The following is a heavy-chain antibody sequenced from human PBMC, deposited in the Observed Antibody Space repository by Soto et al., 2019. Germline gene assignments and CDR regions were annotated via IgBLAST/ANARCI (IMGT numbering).Heavy chain of an antibody. CDR3: ARGLFSGSYYSGGWYYFAS. V-gene: IGHV4-39*02. J-gene: IGHJ4*02. CDR1: GGSISSSSYY. CDR2: IYYSGST. Sequence: SETLSLTCTVSGGSISSSSYYWAWIRQPPGKGLEWIGSIYYSGSTYYNPSLKSRVTISVDTSKNHFSLKLSSVSAPDTAVYYCARGLFSGSYYSGGWYYFASWGQGTMVT. D-gene: IGHD1-26*01.